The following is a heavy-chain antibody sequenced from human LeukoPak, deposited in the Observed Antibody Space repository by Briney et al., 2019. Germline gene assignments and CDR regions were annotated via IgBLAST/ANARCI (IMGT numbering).Heavy chain of an antibody. CDR2: INPNSGGT. V-gene: IGHV1-2*06. D-gene: IGHD5-24*01. J-gene: IGHJ3*02. CDR1: GYTFTGYY. Sequence: GASVKVSCKASGYTFTGYYMNCVRQAPGQGLEWMGRINPNSGGTNYAQKFQGRVTMTRDTSISTAYTELSRLRSDDTAVYYCARVGDGLNDAFDIWGQGTMVTVSS. CDR3: ARVGDGLNDAFDI.